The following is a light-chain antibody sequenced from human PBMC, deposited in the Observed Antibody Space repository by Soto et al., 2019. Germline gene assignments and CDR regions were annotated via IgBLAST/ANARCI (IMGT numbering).Light chain of an antibody. CDR3: QQYNSWLA. Sequence: DIQMTQSPSTLSASVGDRVTITCRASQSISSWLAWYQQKPGKAPKLLIYKASSLESGVPSRFSGSGSGTEFTLTISSLQPDDFATYYCQQYNSWLAFGQGTKV. CDR2: KAS. J-gene: IGKJ1*01. V-gene: IGKV1-5*03. CDR1: QSISSW.